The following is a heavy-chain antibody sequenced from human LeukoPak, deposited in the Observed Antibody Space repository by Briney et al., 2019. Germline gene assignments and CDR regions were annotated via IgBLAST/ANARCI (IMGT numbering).Heavy chain of an antibody. Sequence: ASVKVSCKASGYTFTSYGISWVRQAPGQGLEWMGWISAYNGNKNYAQKLQGRVTMTTDTSTSTAYMELRSLRSDDTAVYYCARLDSGSYYNPFDYWGQGTLVTVSS. CDR1: GYTFTSYG. V-gene: IGHV1-18*01. CDR3: ARLDSGSYYNPFDY. D-gene: IGHD3-10*01. J-gene: IGHJ4*02. CDR2: ISAYNGNK.